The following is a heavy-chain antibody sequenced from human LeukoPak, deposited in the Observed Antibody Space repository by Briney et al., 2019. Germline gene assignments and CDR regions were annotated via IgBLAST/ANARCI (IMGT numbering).Heavy chain of an antibody. J-gene: IGHJ4*02. D-gene: IGHD5-24*01. Sequence: GGSLRLSCAASGFTFSSYSMNWVRQAPGKGLEWVSSISSSSSYIYYADSVKGRFTISRDNSKNTLYLQMNSLRAEDTAVYYCAKDGDGYNSYDYWGQGTLVTVSS. V-gene: IGHV3-21*04. CDR2: ISSSSSYI. CDR3: AKDGDGYNSYDY. CDR1: GFTFSSYS.